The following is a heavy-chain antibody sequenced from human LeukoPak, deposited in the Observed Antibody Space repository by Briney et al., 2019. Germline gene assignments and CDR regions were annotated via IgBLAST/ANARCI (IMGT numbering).Heavy chain of an antibody. CDR1: GFTFSRYY. D-gene: IGHD2-21*01. CDR3: ARDGVWAFDI. J-gene: IGHJ3*02. Sequence: GGSLRLSCAASGFTFSRYYMNWVRQAPGKGLEWVSYISSGSSTISYADSVKGRFTISRDNAKNSLYLQMNSLRAEDTAVYYCARDGVWAFDIWGQGTMVTVSS. V-gene: IGHV3-48*04. CDR2: ISSGSSTI.